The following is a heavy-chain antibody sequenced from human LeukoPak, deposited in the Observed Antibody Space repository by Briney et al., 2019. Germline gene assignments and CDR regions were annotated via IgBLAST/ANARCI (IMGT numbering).Heavy chain of an antibody. CDR1: GFTFSSYA. CDR3: AKEGGSVLRYFDWLEYYFDY. CDR2: ISGSGGST. D-gene: IGHD3-9*01. V-gene: IGHV3-23*01. J-gene: IGHJ4*02. Sequence: TGGSLRLSCAASGFTFSSYAMSWVCQAPGKGLEWVSAISGSGGSTYYADSVKGRFTISRDNSKNTLYLQMNSLRAEDTAVYYCAKEGGSVLRYFDWLEYYFDYWGQGTLVTVSS.